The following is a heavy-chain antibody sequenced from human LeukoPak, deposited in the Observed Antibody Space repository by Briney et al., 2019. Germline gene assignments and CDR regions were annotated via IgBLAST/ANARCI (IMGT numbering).Heavy chain of an antibody. D-gene: IGHD3-10*01. J-gene: IGHJ4*02. CDR1: GVTFSSDG. CDR3: AKTYGSGSRYYFDY. Sequence: GGSLRLSCAAPGVTFSSDGMTWVRQAPGKGLEWVSGITGSGDYTNYADSVKSRFTISRDNSKNTLYLQMNSLRAEDTAVYYCAKTYGSGSRYYFDYWGQGTLVTVSS. CDR2: ITGSGDYT. V-gene: IGHV3-23*01.